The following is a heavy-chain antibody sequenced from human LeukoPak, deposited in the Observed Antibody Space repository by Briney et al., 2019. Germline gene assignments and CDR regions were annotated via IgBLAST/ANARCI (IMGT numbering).Heavy chain of an antibody. D-gene: IGHD6-13*01. CDR2: IYSGGST. Sequence: GGSLSLSCAASGFTVSSNYLSWVRQAPGKGLEWVSVIYSGGSTYYADSVKGRFTISRDNSKNTVDLQMNSLRVEDTAVYYCAMRGTTWSDCWGQGTLVTVSS. J-gene: IGHJ4*02. CDR1: GFTVSSNY. CDR3: AMRGTTWSDC. V-gene: IGHV3-53*01.